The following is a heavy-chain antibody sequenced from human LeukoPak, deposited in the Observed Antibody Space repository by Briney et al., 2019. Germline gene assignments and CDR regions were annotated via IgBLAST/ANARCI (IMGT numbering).Heavy chain of an antibody. V-gene: IGHV4-39*01. J-gene: IGHJ5*02. D-gene: IGHD6-13*01. CDR2: IYYSGST. Sequence: PSETLSLTCTVSGGSISSSSYYWGWIRQPPGKGLEWIGSIYYSGSTYYNPSLKSRVTISVDTSKNQFSLKLSSATAADTAVYYCARPLDSSSWYAWGQGTLVTVSS. CDR1: GGSISSSSYY. CDR3: ARPLDSSSWYA.